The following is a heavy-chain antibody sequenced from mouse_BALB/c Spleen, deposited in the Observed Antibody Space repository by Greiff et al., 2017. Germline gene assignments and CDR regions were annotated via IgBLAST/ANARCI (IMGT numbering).Heavy chain of an antibody. CDR1: GYSITSDYA. Sequence: EVKLVESGPGLVKPSQSLSLTCTVTGYSITSDYAWNWIRQFPGNKLEWMGYISYSGSTSYNPSLKSRISITRDTSKNQFFLQLNSVTTEDTATYYCARTGRGYYAMDYWGQGTSVTVSS. CDR2: ISYSGST. V-gene: IGHV3-2*02. D-gene: IGHD3-1*01. CDR3: ARTGRGYYAMDY. J-gene: IGHJ4*01.